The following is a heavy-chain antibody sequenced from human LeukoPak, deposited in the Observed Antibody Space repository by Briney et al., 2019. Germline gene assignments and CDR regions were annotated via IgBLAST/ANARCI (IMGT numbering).Heavy chain of an antibody. CDR1: GFTFSSYE. CDR2: ICSSGSTI. Sequence: PGGSLRLFCAASGFTFSSYEMNWVRQAPGKGLEWVSYICSSGSTIYYADSVKGRFTISRDNAKNSLYLQMNSLRAEDTAVYYCAKTMVRAFDYWGQGTLVTVSS. CDR3: AKTMVRAFDY. J-gene: IGHJ4*02. V-gene: IGHV3-48*03. D-gene: IGHD3-10*01.